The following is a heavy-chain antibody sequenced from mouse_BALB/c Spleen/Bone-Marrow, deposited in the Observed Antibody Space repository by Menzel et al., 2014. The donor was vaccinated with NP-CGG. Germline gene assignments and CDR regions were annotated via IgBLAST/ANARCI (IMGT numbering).Heavy chain of an antibody. D-gene: IGHD2-10*02. J-gene: IGHJ4*01. CDR3: GRSKYGNYDAMDY. V-gene: IGHV1-37*01. Sequence: VQLKESGPELVKPGASVKISCKASGYSFTGYFMNWVKQSHGKSLEWIGRINPYNGDTFYNQKFKGKATLTVDKSSSTAHMELLILTSEDSAVYYCGRSKYGNYDAMDYWGQGTSVTVSS. CDR1: GYSFTGYF. CDR2: INPYNGDT.